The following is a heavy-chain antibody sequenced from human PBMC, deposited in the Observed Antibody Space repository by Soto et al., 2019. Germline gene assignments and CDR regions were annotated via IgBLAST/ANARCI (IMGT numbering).Heavy chain of an antibody. J-gene: IGHJ4*02. Sequence: ASVKVSCKASGYTFTNYAISWVRQAPGQGLEWMGWISANNGNTNYAQKLQVRVTMTTDTSTSTAYMELRSLRSDDSAFYYCARVFRVVPAARYYFDYWGQGTLVTVSS. CDR1: GYTFTNYA. CDR2: ISANNGNT. D-gene: IGHD2-2*01. CDR3: ARVFRVVPAARYYFDY. V-gene: IGHV1-18*01.